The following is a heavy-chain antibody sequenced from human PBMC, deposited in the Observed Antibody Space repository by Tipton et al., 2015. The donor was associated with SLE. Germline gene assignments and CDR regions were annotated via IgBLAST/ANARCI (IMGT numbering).Heavy chain of an antibody. CDR1: GFTFSNYG. CDR3: ARDWNNSWDP. D-gene: IGHD1/OR15-1a*01. J-gene: IGHJ5*02. V-gene: IGHV3-74*01. Sequence: SLRLSCAASGFTFSNYGMSWVRQAPGKGLVWVSRIDRDGSSTGYADSVKGRFTISRDNAKNTLYLQMNSLRAEDTAVYYCARDWNNSWDPWGQGTLVTVSS. CDR2: IDRDGSST.